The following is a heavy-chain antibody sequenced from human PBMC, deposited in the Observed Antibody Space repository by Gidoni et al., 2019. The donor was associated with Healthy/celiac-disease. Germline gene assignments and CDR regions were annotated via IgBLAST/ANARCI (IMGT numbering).Heavy chain of an antibody. CDR3: ARDQGSSWYGGVDY. Sequence: EVQLVESGGGLVKPGGSLRLSCAASGFTFSSYSMNWVRQASGKGLEWVSSISSSSSYIYYADSVKGRFTISRDNAKNSLYLQMNSLRAEDTAVYYCARDQGSSWYGGVDYWGQGTLVTVSS. V-gene: IGHV3-21*01. CDR1: GFTFSSYS. CDR2: ISSSSSYI. J-gene: IGHJ4*02. D-gene: IGHD6-13*01.